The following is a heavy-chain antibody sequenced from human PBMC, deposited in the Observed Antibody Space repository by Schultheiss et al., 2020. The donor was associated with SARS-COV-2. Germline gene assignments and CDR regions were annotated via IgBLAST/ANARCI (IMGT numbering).Heavy chain of an antibody. D-gene: IGHD1-26*01. J-gene: IGHJ4*02. Sequence: GGSLRLSCAASGFTFSSYAMSWVRQAPGKGLEWVAVISYDGSNKYYADSVKGRFTISRDNSKNTLYLQMNSLRAVDTAVYYCARDLVGATLDYWGQGTLVTVSS. CDR3: ARDLVGATLDY. CDR1: GFTFSSYA. V-gene: IGHV3-30*04. CDR2: ISYDGSNK.